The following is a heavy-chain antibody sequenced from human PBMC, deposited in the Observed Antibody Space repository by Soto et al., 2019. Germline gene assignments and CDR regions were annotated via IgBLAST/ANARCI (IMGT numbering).Heavy chain of an antibody. CDR2: IRQDGSDK. D-gene: IGHD1-26*01. CDR1: GFTFNSYY. CDR3: AGERGGPTTRAFDI. V-gene: IGHV3-7*04. J-gene: IGHJ3*02. Sequence: EVQLVESGGGLVQPGGSLRLSCAASGFTFNSYYMTWVRQAPGKGLEWVANIRQDGSDKYYVGSVKGRFTISRDNAKKSQYLQMNSLRAGDTAVYYCAGERGGPTTRAFDIWGQGTMVTVSS.